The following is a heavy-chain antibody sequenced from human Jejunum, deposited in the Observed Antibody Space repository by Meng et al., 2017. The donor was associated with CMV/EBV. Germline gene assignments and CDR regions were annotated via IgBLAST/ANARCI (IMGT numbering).Heavy chain of an antibody. V-gene: IGHV3-23*03. D-gene: IGHD1-14*01. CDR1: GLPFSTYS. J-gene: IGHJ4*02. Sequence: SGLPFSTYSINWVRQAPGNGLEWVSIIYGSGSTTIYAASVQGRFTISRDNSRNVVYLQMNSLRADDSGIYYCVKDRTPDGLFEFDFWGQGTPVTVSS. CDR2: IYGSGSTT. CDR3: VKDRTPDGLFEFDF.